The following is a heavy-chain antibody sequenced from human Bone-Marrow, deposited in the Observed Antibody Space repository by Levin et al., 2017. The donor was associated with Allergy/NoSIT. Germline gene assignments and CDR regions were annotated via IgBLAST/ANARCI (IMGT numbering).Heavy chain of an antibody. CDR1: GYTFTGYY. CDR2: INPNSGGT. Sequence: ASVKVSCKASGYTFTGYYMHWVRQAPGQGLEWMGWINPNSGGTNYAQKFQGRVTMTRDTSISTAYMELSRLRSDDTAVYYCARPQGPYYYYGMDVWGQGTTVTVSS. CDR3: ARPQGPYYYYGMDV. J-gene: IGHJ6*02. V-gene: IGHV1-2*02.